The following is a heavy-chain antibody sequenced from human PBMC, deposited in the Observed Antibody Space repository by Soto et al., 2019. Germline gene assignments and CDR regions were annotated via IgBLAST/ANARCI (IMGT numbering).Heavy chain of an antibody. CDR1: GYTFTGYY. CDR2: INPSGGST. CDR3: ARGPNYYDSSGYTYYYYGMDV. D-gene: IGHD3-22*01. V-gene: IGHV1-46*01. J-gene: IGHJ6*02. Sequence: ASVKVSCKASGYTFTGYYMHWVRQAPGQGLEWMGIINPSGGSTSYAQKFQGRVTMTRDTSTSTVYMELSSLRSEDTAVYYCARGPNYYDSSGYTYYYYGMDVWGQGTTVTVSS.